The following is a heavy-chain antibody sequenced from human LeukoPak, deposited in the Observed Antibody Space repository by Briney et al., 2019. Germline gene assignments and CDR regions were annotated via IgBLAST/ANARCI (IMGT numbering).Heavy chain of an antibody. V-gene: IGHV4-59*08. CDR2: IYYSGST. J-gene: IGHJ6*02. Sequence: SETLSLTCTVSGGSISSYYWSWIRQPPGKGLEWIGYIYYSGSTYYNPSLKSRVTISVDTSKNQFSLKLSSVTAADTAVYYCARLRGRYCSSTSCPNQKSYYYYGMDVWGQGTTVTVSS. CDR1: GGSISSYY. D-gene: IGHD2-2*01. CDR3: ARLRGRYCSSTSCPNQKSYYYYGMDV.